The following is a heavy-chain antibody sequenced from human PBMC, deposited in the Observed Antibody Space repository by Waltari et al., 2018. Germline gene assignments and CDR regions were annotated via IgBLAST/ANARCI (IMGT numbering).Heavy chain of an antibody. J-gene: IGHJ4*02. CDR1: YFPINYGYF. CDR3: VREPGIALAGPTYYFDY. Sequence: QVQLQESGPGLVKPSETLTVTCSVSYFPINYGYFLGWIRQPPQKGLEWIGSVFRDGKSYYNRSLESRAAISVDTSRDQFTLRLKSATAADTAIYYCVREPGIALAGPTYYFDYWGQGILVTVSS. V-gene: IGHV4-38-2*02. CDR2: VFRDGKS. D-gene: IGHD6-19*01.